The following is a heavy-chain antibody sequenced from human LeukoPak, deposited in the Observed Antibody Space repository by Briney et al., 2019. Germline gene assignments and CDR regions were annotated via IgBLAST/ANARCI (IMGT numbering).Heavy chain of an antibody. J-gene: IGHJ2*01. CDR1: GGSLSSYY. CDR3: ARQGGGFWYFDL. Sequence: SETLSLTCTVSGGSLSSYYWSWIRQPPGKGLEWIGYIYYSGSTNYNPSLKSRVTISVDTSKNQFSLKLSSVTAADTAVYYCARQGGGFWYFDLWGRGTLVTVSS. CDR2: IYYSGST. V-gene: IGHV4-59*08. D-gene: IGHD6-25*01.